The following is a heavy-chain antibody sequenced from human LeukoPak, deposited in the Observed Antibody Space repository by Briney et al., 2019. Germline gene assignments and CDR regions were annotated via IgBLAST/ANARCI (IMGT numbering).Heavy chain of an antibody. Sequence: QSGGSLRLSCAASGFTFSSYAMSWVRQAPGKGLEWVSAISGSGGSTYYADSVKGRFTISRDNSKNTLYLQMNSLRAEDTAVYYCAKDSKAGLRYFDWNVDYWGQGTLVTVSS. D-gene: IGHD3-9*01. CDR1: GFTFSSYA. CDR2: ISGSGGST. V-gene: IGHV3-23*01. CDR3: AKDSKAGLRYFDWNVDY. J-gene: IGHJ4*02.